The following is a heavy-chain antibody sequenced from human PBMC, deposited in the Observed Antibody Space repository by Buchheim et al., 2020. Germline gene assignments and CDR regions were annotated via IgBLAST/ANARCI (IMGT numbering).Heavy chain of an antibody. CDR3: ARGYDILTGYYSPWYYGMDV. CDR1: GGSFSGYY. J-gene: IGHJ6*02. V-gene: IGHV4-34*01. D-gene: IGHD3-9*01. Sequence: QVQLQQWGAGLLKPSETLSLTCAVYGGSFSGYYWSWIRQPPGKGLEWIGEINHSGSTNYNPSLKSRVTISVATSKNQFSLKLSSVTAADTAVYYCARGYDILTGYYSPWYYGMDVWGQGTT. CDR2: INHSGST.